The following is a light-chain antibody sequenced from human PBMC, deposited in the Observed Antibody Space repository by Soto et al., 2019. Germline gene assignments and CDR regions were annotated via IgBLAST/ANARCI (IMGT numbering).Light chain of an antibody. CDR3: QQDNLGVT. CDR2: DAS. Sequence: DIQMTQSPSTLSASVGDRVTITCRASQSISSWLAWYQQKPGKAPKLLIYDASSLESGVPSRFSGSGSGTEFTLTISSLQPDDFATYSCQQDNLGVTFGGGTKVEIK. J-gene: IGKJ4*01. CDR1: QSISSW. V-gene: IGKV1-5*01.